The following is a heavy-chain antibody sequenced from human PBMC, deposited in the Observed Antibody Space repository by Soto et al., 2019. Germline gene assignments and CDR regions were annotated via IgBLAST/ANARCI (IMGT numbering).Heavy chain of an antibody. D-gene: IGHD3-10*01. Sequence: ASVKVSCKASGYTFTSYDINWVRQATGQGLEWMGWMNPNSGNTGYAQKFQGRVTMTRNTSISTAYMELSSLRPEDTAVYYCARGPGTYYYGSGSSDYWGQGTLVTVSS. V-gene: IGHV1-8*01. J-gene: IGHJ4*02. CDR2: MNPNSGNT. CDR3: ARGPGTYYYGSGSSDY. CDR1: GYTFTSYD.